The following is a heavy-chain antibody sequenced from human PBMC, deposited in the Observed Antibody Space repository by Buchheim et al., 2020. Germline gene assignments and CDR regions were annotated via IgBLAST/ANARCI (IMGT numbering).Heavy chain of an antibody. Sequence: EVHLVQSGGGLAQPGGSLRVSCTPSGFTFSNYWMTWVRQTPGRGLEWVANIKDDGSEKYYLDSVRGRFIIFRDNIKNELFLELNNLRVKDTGIYYCARPSLWVGKTFRFPYYFDSWGQGT. D-gene: IGHD3-10*01. J-gene: IGHJ4*02. V-gene: IGHV3-7*01. CDR1: GFTFSNYW. CDR2: IKDDGSEK. CDR3: ARPSLWVGKTFRFPYYFDS.